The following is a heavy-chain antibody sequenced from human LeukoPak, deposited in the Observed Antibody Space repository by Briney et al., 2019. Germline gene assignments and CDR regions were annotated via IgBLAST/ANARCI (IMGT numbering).Heavy chain of an antibody. D-gene: IGHD4-17*01. J-gene: IGHJ4*02. CDR1: GYTFTSYA. CDR2: INAGNGNT. CDR3: ARGDGDYPPYYFDY. V-gene: IGHV1-3*01. Sequence: ASVKVSCKASGYTFTSYAMHWVRQAPGQRLEWMGWINAGNGNTKYSQKFQGGVTITRDTSASTAYMELSSLRSEDTAVYYCARGDGDYPPYYFDYWGQGTLVTVSS.